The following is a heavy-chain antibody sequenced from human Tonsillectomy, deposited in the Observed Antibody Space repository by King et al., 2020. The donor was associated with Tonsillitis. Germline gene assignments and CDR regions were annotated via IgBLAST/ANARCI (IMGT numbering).Heavy chain of an antibody. J-gene: IGHJ4*02. Sequence: VQLVESGGGVVQPGRSLRLSCAASGFTFSSYGMHWVRQAPGKGLEWVAVISYDGSNKYYADSVKGRFTISRDNSKNTLYLQMNSLRAEDTAVYYCAKDALYYYGSGSYWGQGTLVTVSS. CDR3: AKDALYYYGSGSY. V-gene: IGHV3-30*18. CDR2: ISYDGSNK. CDR1: GFTFSSYG. D-gene: IGHD3-10*01.